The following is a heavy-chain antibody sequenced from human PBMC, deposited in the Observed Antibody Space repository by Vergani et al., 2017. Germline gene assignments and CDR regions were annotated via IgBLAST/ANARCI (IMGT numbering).Heavy chain of an antibody. CDR2: MNPNSGNT. CDR1: GYTFTSYD. Sequence: QVQLVQSGAEVKKPGASVKVSCKASGYTFTSYDINWVRQATGQGLEWMGWMNPNSGNTGYAQKFQGRVTMTRNTSISTAYMELSSLRSEDTAVYYCARELYYDILTGYYTFFDYWGQGTLVTVSS. D-gene: IGHD3-9*01. CDR3: ARELYYDILTGYYTFFDY. V-gene: IGHV1-8*01. J-gene: IGHJ4*02.